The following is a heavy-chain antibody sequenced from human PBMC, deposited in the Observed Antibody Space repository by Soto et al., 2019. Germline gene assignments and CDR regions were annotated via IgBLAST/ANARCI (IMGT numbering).Heavy chain of an antibody. CDR1: GFTFSSYA. CDR2: ISGSGGST. D-gene: IGHD3-10*01. J-gene: IGHJ6*02. V-gene: IGHV3-23*01. Sequence: LRLSCAASGFTFSSYAMSWVRQAPGKGLEWVSAISGSGGSTYYADSVKGRFTISRDNSKNTLYLQMNSLRAEDTAVYYCAKSYSDGSGSYPLNYYYGMDVWGQGTTVTVSS. CDR3: AKSYSDGSGSYPLNYYYGMDV.